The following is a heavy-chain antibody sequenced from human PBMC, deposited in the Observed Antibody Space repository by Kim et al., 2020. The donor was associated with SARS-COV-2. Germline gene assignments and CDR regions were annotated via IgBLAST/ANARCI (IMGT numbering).Heavy chain of an antibody. CDR2: IYYSGST. Sequence: SETLSLTCTVSGGSISSYYWSWIRQPPGKGLEWIGYIYYSGSTNYNPPLKSRVTISVDTSKNQFSLKLSSVTAADTAVYYCARGLRYFDWLLYDYWGQGTLVTVSS. D-gene: IGHD3-9*01. CDR1: GGSISSYY. J-gene: IGHJ4*02. V-gene: IGHV4-59*01. CDR3: ARGLRYFDWLLYDY.